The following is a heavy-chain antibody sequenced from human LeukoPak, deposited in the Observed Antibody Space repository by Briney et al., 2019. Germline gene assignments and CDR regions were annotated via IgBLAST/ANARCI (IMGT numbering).Heavy chain of an antibody. J-gene: IGHJ4*02. CDR1: GFTFSSYE. CDR3: ATRPSGSYYEPFDY. CDR2: ISSSGSTI. V-gene: IGHV3-48*03. Sequence: GGSLRLSCAASGFTFSSYEMNWVRQAPGKGLEWVSYISSSGSTIYYADSVKGRFTISRDNAKNSLYLQMNSLRAEDTAVYYCATRPSGSYYEPFDYWGQGTLVTVSS. D-gene: IGHD1-26*01.